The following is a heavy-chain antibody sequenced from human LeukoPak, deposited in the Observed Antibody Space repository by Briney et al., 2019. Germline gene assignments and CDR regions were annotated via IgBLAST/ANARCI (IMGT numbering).Heavy chain of an antibody. V-gene: IGHV1-46*01. CDR3: ARDRLEDRYYYYYGMDV. Sequence: ASVTVSCKASGYTFTSYYMHWVRQARGQGFEGLGIINPSGDSKSYAQKFEGRVTMTRDTSTSTVYMELSSLRAEDTAVYYCARDRLEDRYYYYYGMDVWGQGTTVTVAS. J-gene: IGHJ6*02. D-gene: IGHD1-1*01. CDR2: INPSGDSK. CDR1: GYTFTSYY.